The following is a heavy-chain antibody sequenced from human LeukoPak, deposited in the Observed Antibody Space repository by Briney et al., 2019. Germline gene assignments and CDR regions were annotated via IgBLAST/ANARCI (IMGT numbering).Heavy chain of an antibody. CDR1: GYTFTDYN. V-gene: IGHV1-2*02. Sequence: ASVKVSCKASGYTFTDYNIHWVRQAPGQGLEWMGWINPNSGGTNYAQKFQGRVTMTRDTSISTAYMEVSRLRSDDTALYYCARDSSGSERVFDYWGQGTLVTVSS. CDR3: ARDSSGSERVFDY. D-gene: IGHD3-22*01. J-gene: IGHJ4*02. CDR2: INPNSGGT.